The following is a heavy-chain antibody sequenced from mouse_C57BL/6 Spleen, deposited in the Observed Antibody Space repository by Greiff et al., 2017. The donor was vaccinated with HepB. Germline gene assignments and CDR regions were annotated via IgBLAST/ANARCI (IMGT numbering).Heavy chain of an antibody. J-gene: IGHJ3*01. D-gene: IGHD1-1*01. CDR2: IYPGDGDT. Sequence: QVHVKQSGPELVKPGASVKISCKASGYAFSSSWMNWVKQRPGKGLEWIGRIYPGDGDTNYNGKFKGKATLTADKSSSTAYMQLSSLTSEDSAVYFCARGNYGSSYGFAYWGQGTLVTVAA. CDR1: GYAFSSSW. V-gene: IGHV1-82*01. CDR3: ARGNYGSSYGFAY.